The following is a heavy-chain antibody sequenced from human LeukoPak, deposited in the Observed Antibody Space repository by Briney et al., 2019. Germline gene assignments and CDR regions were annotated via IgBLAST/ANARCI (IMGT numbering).Heavy chain of an antibody. V-gene: IGHV1-8*01. CDR2: MNHNSGFT. D-gene: IGHD6-19*01. Sequence: ASVKVSCKASGYAFTSLDINWVRQAAAQALEWMGWMNHNSGFTGSAHKFQGRLTMTRDTSLSTAYMELTSLTSEDTSMYACARVAASADYWGQGTLVTVSS. J-gene: IGHJ4*02. CDR1: GYAFTSLD. CDR3: ARVAASADY.